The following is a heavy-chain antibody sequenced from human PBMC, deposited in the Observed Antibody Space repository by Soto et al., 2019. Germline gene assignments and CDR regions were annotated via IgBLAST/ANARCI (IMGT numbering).Heavy chain of an antibody. D-gene: IGHD3-10*01. CDR2: ISYGGTT. CDR1: GGSMNSGGYC. J-gene: IGHJ4*02. Sequence: QVHLQASGPGLVKPSQTLSLTCTVSGGSMNSGGYCWNWIRQHPGEGLEWIGCISYGGTTSYNPSLKSRLTISVDTSKNQFSLLLNSVTAADTAVYYCSRGILVWGQGTLITVSS. CDR3: SRGILV. V-gene: IGHV4-31*03.